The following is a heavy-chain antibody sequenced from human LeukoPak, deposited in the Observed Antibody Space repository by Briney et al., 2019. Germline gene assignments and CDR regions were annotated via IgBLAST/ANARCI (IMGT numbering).Heavy chain of an antibody. V-gene: IGHV4-59*01. J-gene: IGHJ3*02. CDR2: IYYSGST. CDR1: GGSISSYY. CDR3: ASSTTMTTYAFDI. D-gene: IGHD4-17*01. Sequence: SETLSLTCTVSGGSISSYYWSWLRQPPGKGLEWIGYIYYSGSTNYNPSLKSRVTISVDTSKNQFSLKLSSVTAADTAVYYCASSTTMTTYAFDIWGQGTMVTVSS.